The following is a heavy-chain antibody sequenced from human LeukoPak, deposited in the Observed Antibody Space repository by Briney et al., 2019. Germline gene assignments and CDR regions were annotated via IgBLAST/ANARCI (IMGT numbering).Heavy chain of an antibody. J-gene: IGHJ4*02. V-gene: IGHV3-66*01. CDR3: ARDTACSGGSCYRPFDY. CDR1: GFTVSSNY. D-gene: IGHD2-15*01. Sequence: GGSLRLSCAASGFTVSSNYMSWVCQAPGKGLEWVSVIYSGGSTYYADSVKGRFTISRDNSKNTLYLQMNSLRAEDTAVYYCARDTACSGGSCYRPFDYWGQGTLVTVSS. CDR2: IYSGGST.